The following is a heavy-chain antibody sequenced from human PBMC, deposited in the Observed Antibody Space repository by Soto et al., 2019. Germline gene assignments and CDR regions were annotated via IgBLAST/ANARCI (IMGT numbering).Heavy chain of an antibody. CDR2: ISAYNGNT. Sequence: QVQLVQSGAEVKKPGASVKVSCKASGYTFTSYGISWVRQAPGPGLEWMGGISAYNGNTNYAQKLQGRVTMTTDTSTSTAYMERRSLRSEDTAVYYCAALGIAAADPYGMDVWGQGTTVTVSS. CDR1: GYTFTSYG. V-gene: IGHV1-18*01. CDR3: AALGIAAADPYGMDV. J-gene: IGHJ6*02. D-gene: IGHD6-13*01.